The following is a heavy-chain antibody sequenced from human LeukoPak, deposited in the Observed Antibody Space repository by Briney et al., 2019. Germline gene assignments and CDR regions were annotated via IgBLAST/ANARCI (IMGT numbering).Heavy chain of an antibody. V-gene: IGHV3-74*01. CDR2: IKTDGRTT. CDR3: TTGPTYGYEW. CDR1: GMPFSNHR. Sequence: PGGSLRLSRAASGMPFSNHRMHWVRHVPGKGLVWVSLIKTDGRTTIYADSVKGRFTISRDNGKSTLYLQMNSLRAEDTAIFYCTTGPTYGYEWWGEGTVVTVSS. J-gene: IGHJ4*02. D-gene: IGHD5-18*01.